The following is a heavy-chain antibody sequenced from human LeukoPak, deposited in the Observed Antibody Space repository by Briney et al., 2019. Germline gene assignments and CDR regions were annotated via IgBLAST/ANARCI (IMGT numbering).Heavy chain of an antibody. D-gene: IGHD3-22*01. J-gene: IGHJ4*02. CDR2: ISGDGGT. V-gene: IGHV3-74*01. CDR3: ARSGCYYDSSGYSRFDY. CDR1: GFTFGSYW. Sequence: GGSLRLSCVASGFTFGSYWMHWVRQAPGKGPAWVSRISGDGGTYYADSVKGRFTISRDNAKNSLYLQMNSLRAEDTAVYYCARSGCYYDSSGYSRFDYWGQGTLVTVSS.